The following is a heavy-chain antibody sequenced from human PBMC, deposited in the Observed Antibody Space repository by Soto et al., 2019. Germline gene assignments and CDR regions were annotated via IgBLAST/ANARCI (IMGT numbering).Heavy chain of an antibody. V-gene: IGHV3-23*01. D-gene: IGHD6-13*01. Sequence: PGGSLRLSCAASGFTFSNYAMSWVRQTPGKGLEWVSDISGSADMTNYADSVRGRFTISRDSSKNTLYLQMSSLRVEDTAVYYCAKMKQLVTSYFDYWGQGTLVTVSS. CDR3: AKMKQLVTSYFDY. CDR2: ISGSADMT. J-gene: IGHJ4*02. CDR1: GFTFSNYA.